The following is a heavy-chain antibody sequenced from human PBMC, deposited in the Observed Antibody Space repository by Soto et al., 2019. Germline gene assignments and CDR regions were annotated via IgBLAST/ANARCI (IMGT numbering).Heavy chain of an antibody. J-gene: IGHJ4*02. V-gene: IGHV1-69*12. CDR2: IIPIFGTA. Sequence: QVQLVQSGAEVKKPGSSVKVSCKASGGTFSSYAISWVRQAPGQGLAWMGGIIPIFGTANYAQKFQGRVTITESESTSTAYMELSSLRSEDTAGYYCAKVLYGDYFLTDWGFDYWCQGTLVTVSS. D-gene: IGHD4-17*01. CDR1: GGTFSSYA. CDR3: AKVLYGDYFLTDWGFDY.